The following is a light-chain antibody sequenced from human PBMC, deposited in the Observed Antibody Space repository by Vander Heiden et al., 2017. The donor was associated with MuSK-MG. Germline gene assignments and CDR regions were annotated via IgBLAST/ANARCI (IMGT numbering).Light chain of an antibody. CDR2: YVS. V-gene: IGLV2-14*01. CDR3: NSYTSSSTWV. Sequence: QSALTQPASVSWSPGQSTTISCTGTSRAVGIYDYVSWYQQHPGKAPKLMIYYVSNRPSGVSNRFSGSKSGNTASLTISGLQAEDEADYYCNSYTSSSTWVFGGGTRLTVL. J-gene: IGLJ3*02. CDR1: SRAVGIYDY.